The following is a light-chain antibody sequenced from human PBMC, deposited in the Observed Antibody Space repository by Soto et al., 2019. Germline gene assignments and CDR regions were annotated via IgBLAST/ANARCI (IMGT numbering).Light chain of an antibody. V-gene: IGKV1-39*01. CDR2: AAS. J-gene: IGKJ3*01. CDR3: QQSYSTLLT. CDR1: QSISSY. Sequence: SSLSASVGDRVTITCRASQSISSYLNWYQQKPGKAPKLLIYAASSLQSGVPSRFSGSGSGTDFTLTISSLQPEDFATYYCQQSYSTLLTFGPGTKVDIK.